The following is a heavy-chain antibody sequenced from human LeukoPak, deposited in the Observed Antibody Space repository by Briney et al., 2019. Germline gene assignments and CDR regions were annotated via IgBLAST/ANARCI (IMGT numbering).Heavy chain of an antibody. CDR3: ATDSSGYYRNYYFDS. CDR1: GFTFSSYA. CDR2: ISGSGSST. J-gene: IGHJ4*02. V-gene: IGHV3-23*01. D-gene: IGHD3-22*01. Sequence: GGSLRLSCAASGFTFSSYAMTWVRQAPGKGLEWASSISGSGSSTYYADSVKGRVTISRDNSKNTLYLQMNSLRAEDTAVYYCATDSSGYYRNYYFDSWGQGTLVTVSS.